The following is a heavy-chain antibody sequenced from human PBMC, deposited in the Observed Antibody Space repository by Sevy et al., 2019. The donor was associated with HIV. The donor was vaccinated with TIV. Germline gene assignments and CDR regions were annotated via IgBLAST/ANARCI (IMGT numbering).Heavy chain of an antibody. CDR1: GFTFSSYE. CDR3: ARDLPPSATTVAHFDC. D-gene: IGHD4-17*01. Sequence: GGSLRLSCAASGFTFSSYEMSWVRQAPGKGLEWVSYISNSGTTIYYSDSVKGLFTIPEDNARNSLYLQMNSLGAEDTAIYYCARDLPPSATTVAHFDCWGQGTLVTVSS. CDR2: ISNSGTTI. J-gene: IGHJ4*02. V-gene: IGHV3-48*03.